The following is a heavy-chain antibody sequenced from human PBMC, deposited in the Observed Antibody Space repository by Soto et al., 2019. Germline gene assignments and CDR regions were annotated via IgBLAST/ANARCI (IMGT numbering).Heavy chain of an antibody. D-gene: IGHD6-13*01. CDR1: GYTFTGYY. CDR3: ARSFPLAAARYWSPYGMDV. V-gene: IGHV1-2*02. Sequence: SVKVSCKASGYTFTGYYMHWVRQAPGQGLEWMGWINPNSGGTNYAQKFQGRVTMTRDTSISTAYMELSRLRSDDTAVYYCARSFPLAAARYWSPYGMDVWGQGTTVTVSS. CDR2: INPNSGGT. J-gene: IGHJ6*02.